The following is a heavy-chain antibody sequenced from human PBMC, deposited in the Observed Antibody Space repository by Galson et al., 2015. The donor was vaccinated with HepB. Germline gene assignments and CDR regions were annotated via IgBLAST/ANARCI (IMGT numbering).Heavy chain of an antibody. CDR3: ARGHYGA. V-gene: IGHV1-8*01. CDR2: MNPRSGHT. D-gene: IGHD3-10*01. Sequence: SVKVSCKASGYTFTYNDINWVLQATGQRLEWMGLMNPRSGHTEYAQKFQGRVTMTSNTAISTAYMELTSLRSEDTAVYYCARGHYGAWGQGTLVIVSS. CDR1: GYTFTYND. J-gene: IGHJ5*02.